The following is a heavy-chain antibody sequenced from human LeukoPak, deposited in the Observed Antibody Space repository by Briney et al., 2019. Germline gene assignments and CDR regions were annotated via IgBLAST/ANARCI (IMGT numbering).Heavy chain of an antibody. CDR1: GFTLATYT. D-gene: IGHD2-2*01. J-gene: IGHJ1*01. CDR3: AREPSGGYCSSSSCSRYFQH. V-gene: IGHV3-21*01. Sequence: GGSLRLSCAASGFTLATYTMHWVRQAPGKGLEWVSSISASDTYINYADSLKGRFTISRDNAKNSLYLQMNSLRAEDTAVYYCAREPSGGYCSSSSCSRYFQHWGQGTLVTVSS. CDR2: ISASDTYI.